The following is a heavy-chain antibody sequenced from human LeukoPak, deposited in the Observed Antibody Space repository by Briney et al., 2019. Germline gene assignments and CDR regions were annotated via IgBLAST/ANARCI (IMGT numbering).Heavy chain of an antibody. CDR2: ISYDGSNK. J-gene: IGHJ4*02. CDR1: GFTFTSYG. Sequence: PGGSLRLSCAASGFTFTSYGMHWVRQAPGKGLDWVAVISYDGSNKYYADSVKGRLTISRDNSKNTLYLQMNSLRAEDTAVYYCARDYYAAGGGSPDYWGQGTLVTVSS. V-gene: IGHV3-30*03. CDR3: ARDYYAAGGGSPDY. D-gene: IGHD3-10*01.